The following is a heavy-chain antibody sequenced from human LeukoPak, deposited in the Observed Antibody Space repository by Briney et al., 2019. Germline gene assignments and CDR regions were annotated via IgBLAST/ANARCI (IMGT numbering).Heavy chain of an antibody. D-gene: IGHD5-12*01. CDR1: GFSLSTSGMR. J-gene: IGHJ4*02. V-gene: IGHV2-70*04. CDR3: ATLGYDFDY. Sequence: SGPTLVNPTQTLTLTCTFSGFSLSTSGMRVSWIRQPPGMALEWLARIDWDDDKFYSTSLKTRLTISKDTSKNQVVLTMTNMDPVHTATYYCATLGYDFDYWGRGTLVTVSS. CDR2: IDWDDDK.